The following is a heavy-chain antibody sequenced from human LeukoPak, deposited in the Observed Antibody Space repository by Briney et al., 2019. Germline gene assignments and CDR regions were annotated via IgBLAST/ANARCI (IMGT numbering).Heavy chain of an antibody. D-gene: IGHD2/OR15-2a*01. CDR3: ARGVIPGSEYNAFDI. J-gene: IGHJ3*02. CDR2: IIPIFDTA. Sequence: RASVKVSCKASGGTFSSYAISWVRQAPGQGLEWMGGIIPIFDTANYAHKFQGRVTITADESTSTAYMELSSLSSEDTAVYYCARGVIPGSEYNAFDIWGQGTMVTVSS. V-gene: IGHV1-69*01. CDR1: GGTFSSYA.